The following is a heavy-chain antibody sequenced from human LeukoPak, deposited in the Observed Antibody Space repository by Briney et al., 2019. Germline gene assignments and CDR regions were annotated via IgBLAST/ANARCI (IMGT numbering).Heavy chain of an antibody. Sequence: PGGSLRLSCAASGFSFSTYNMNWVRQAPGKGLEWVSSITTSSTYIYYADSVKGRFTISRDNAKNSLYLQMNSLRAEDTAVYYCARDPYSGSYGDYYYYYMDVWGKGTTVTISS. CDR2: ITTSSTYI. J-gene: IGHJ6*03. CDR1: GFSFSTYN. V-gene: IGHV3-21*01. D-gene: IGHD1-26*01. CDR3: ARDPYSGSYGDYYYYYMDV.